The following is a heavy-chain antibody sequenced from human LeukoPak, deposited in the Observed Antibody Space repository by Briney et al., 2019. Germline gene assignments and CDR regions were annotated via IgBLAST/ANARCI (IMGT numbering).Heavy chain of an antibody. J-gene: IGHJ4*02. V-gene: IGHV4-59*08. CDR1: GGSISSYY. D-gene: IGHD4/OR15-4a*01. Sequence: PSETLSLTCTVSGGSISSYYWSWIRQPPGKGLEWIGYIYYSGSTNYNPSLKSRVTISMDTSKNQFSLKLSSVTAADTAVYYCARHDVRSMVAYYFDYWGQGTLVTVSS. CDR3: ARHDVRSMVAYYFDY. CDR2: IYYSGST.